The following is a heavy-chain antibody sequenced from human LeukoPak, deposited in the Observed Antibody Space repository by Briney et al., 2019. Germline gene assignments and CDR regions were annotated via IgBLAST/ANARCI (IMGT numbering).Heavy chain of an antibody. Sequence: GGSLRLSCTASGFIFSGSWRPWIRQAPGKGLEWVAIIKKDGSEKYYVASMKGRFTISRDNAKNSLFLQMNSLRAEDTAIYYCTTDTWYSAGHWGQGTLVTVSS. CDR3: TTDTWYSAGH. CDR1: GFIFSGSW. J-gene: IGHJ4*02. D-gene: IGHD2-15*01. V-gene: IGHV3-7*03. CDR2: IKKDGSEK.